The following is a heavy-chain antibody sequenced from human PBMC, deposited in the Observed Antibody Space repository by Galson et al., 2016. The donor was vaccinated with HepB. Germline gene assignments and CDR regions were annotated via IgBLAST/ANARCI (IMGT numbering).Heavy chain of an antibody. Sequence: SLRLSCAASGFTFSSYSMSWVRQAPGKGLEWVSAISGSGDRTYYTDSVKGRFTISRGNSKNTLYLQMSSLRAEDTAVYYCTKEGLKSYAQLWGQGTLVTVSS. D-gene: IGHD1-26*01. CDR3: TKEGLKSYAQL. J-gene: IGHJ4*02. CDR1: GFTFSSYS. CDR2: ISGSGDRT. V-gene: IGHV3-23*01.